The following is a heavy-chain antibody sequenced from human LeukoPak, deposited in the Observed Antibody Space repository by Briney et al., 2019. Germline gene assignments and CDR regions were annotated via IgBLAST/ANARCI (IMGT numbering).Heavy chain of an antibody. CDR2: IHSGGTT. V-gene: IGHV3-53*01. D-gene: IGHD2-8*01. J-gene: IGHJ5*02. CDR3: ARSIGYCTNGVCYYWFDP. Sequence: QTGGSLRLSCVASGINVSSNYMTWVRQAPGKGLQWVSVIHSGGTTDYADSVKGRFTISRDNSKNTLYFQMNSLRAEDTAVYYCARSIGYCTNGVCYYWFDPWGQGTRVTVSS. CDR1: GINVSSNY.